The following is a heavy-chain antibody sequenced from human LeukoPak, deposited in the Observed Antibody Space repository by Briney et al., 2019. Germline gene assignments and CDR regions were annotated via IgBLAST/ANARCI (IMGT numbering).Heavy chain of an antibody. D-gene: IGHD3-16*01. CDR2: ISGSGGST. CDR3: AKGPYDYVWGSPEDY. Sequence: PGGSLRLSCAASGFTFSSYAMSWVRQAPGEGLEWVSAISGSGGSTYYADSVKGRFTISRDNSKNTLYLQMNSLRAEDTAVYYCAKGPYDYVWGSPEDYWGQGTLVTVSS. V-gene: IGHV3-23*01. J-gene: IGHJ4*02. CDR1: GFTFSSYA.